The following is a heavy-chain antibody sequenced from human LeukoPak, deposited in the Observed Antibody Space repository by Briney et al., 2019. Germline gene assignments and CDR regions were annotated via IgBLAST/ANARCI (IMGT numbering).Heavy chain of an antibody. CDR1: GYTFTGHY. Sequence: ASVKVSCKASGYTFTGHYMHWVRQAPGQGLEWMGRINPNSGGTNYAQKFQGRVTMTRDTSISTAYMELSRLRSDDTAVYYCARVRYYGSGSYYSLYYYYYMDVWGKGTTVTVSS. J-gene: IGHJ6*03. V-gene: IGHV1-2*06. CDR2: INPNSGGT. CDR3: ARVRYYGSGSYYSLYYYYYMDV. D-gene: IGHD3-10*01.